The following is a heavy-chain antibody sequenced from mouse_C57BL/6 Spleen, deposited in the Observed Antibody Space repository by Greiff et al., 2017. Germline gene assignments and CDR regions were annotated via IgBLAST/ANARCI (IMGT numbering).Heavy chain of an antibody. J-gene: IGHJ3*01. Sequence: VQLVESGAELAKPGASVKLSCKASGYTFTSYWMHWVKQRPGQGLEWIGYINPSSGYTKYNQKFKDKATLTADKSSSTAYMQLSSLTYEDSAVYYCAREGDYYYGSSYGWFAYWGQGALVTVSA. D-gene: IGHD1-1*01. CDR2: INPSSGYT. V-gene: IGHV1-7*01. CDR1: GYTFTSYW. CDR3: AREGDYYYGSSYGWFAY.